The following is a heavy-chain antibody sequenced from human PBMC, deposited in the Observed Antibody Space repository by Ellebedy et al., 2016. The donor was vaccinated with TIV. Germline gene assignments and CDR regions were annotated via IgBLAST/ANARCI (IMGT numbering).Heavy chain of an antibody. Sequence: GESLKISXKISEETFKTHWIGWVRQMPGKGLDWMGVIYPGDSDTRYSPSFQGQVTISVDRSTTTAHLQWSVLEASDTATYYCATVYWNAGFRLDVWGQGTSVTVSS. V-gene: IGHV5-51*01. CDR2: IYPGDSDT. J-gene: IGHJ6*02. CDR1: EETFKTHW. D-gene: IGHD1-1*01. CDR3: ATVYWNAGFRLDV.